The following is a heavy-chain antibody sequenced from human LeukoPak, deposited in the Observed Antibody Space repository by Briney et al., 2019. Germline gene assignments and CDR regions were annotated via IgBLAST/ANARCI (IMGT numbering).Heavy chain of an antibody. V-gene: IGHV3-7*01. CDR3: AKDGSSFEY. J-gene: IGHJ4*02. CDR2: IKEDESEK. D-gene: IGHD3-10*01. CDR1: GFNFGKNW. Sequence: GGSLRPSCAASGFNFGKNWMSWVRQAPGKGLEWVANIKEDESEKYYADSVKGRFTIARDNAKNSVYLNMSSLRAEDTAVYYCAKDGSSFEYWGQGILVTVSP.